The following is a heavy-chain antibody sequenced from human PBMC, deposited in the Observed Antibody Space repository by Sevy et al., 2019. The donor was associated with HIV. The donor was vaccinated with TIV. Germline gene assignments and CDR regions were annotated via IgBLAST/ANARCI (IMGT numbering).Heavy chain of an antibody. Sequence: GGSLRLSCAASGFTFSIYSMTWVRQAPGKGLEWVSSISSRSSYIYYADSVKGRFTISRDNAKNSLYLQMNSLRAEDTAIYYCARGGYCSEGSCYGPPDSWGQRTLVTVSS. J-gene: IGHJ4*02. V-gene: IGHV3-21*01. CDR3: ARGGYCSEGSCYGPPDS. CDR1: GFTFSIYS. CDR2: ISSRSSYI. D-gene: IGHD2-15*01.